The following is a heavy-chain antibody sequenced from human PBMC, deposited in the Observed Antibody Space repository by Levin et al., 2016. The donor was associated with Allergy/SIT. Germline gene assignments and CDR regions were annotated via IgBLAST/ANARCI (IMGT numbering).Heavy chain of an antibody. D-gene: IGHD2-2*01. CDR2: INPNSGGT. J-gene: IGHJ5*02. CDR3: AREGGQLPWDL. V-gene: IGHV1-2*02. Sequence: WVRQAPGQGLEWMGWINPNSGGTNYAQKFQGRVTMTRDTSISTAYMELSRLRSDDTAVYYCAREGGQLPWDLWGQGTLVTVSS.